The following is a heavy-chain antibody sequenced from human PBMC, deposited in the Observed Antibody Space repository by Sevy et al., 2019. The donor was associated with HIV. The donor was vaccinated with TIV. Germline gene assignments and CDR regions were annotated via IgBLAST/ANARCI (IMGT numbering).Heavy chain of an antibody. Sequence: SETLSLTCTVSGGSVSSTSYYWGWIRQPPGKGLEWIGTIYYSGSTYYNPSLKSRVTISVDTSKNQFSLKLSSVTAADTAVYHCARQMVGYYDSSGYVDSWGQGTLVTVSS. CDR2: IYYSGST. V-gene: IGHV4-39*01. J-gene: IGHJ4*02. D-gene: IGHD3-22*01. CDR1: GGSVSSTSYY. CDR3: ARQMVGYYDSSGYVDS.